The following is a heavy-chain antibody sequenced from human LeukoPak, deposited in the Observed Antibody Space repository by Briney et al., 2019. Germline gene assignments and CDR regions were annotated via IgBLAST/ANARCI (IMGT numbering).Heavy chain of an antibody. V-gene: IGHV1-24*01. CDR1: GYTLTELS. CDR2: FDPEDGET. CDR3: ATGLFGVVVTLDY. D-gene: IGHD3-3*01. J-gene: IGHJ4*02. Sequence: ASVKVSCKVSGYTLTELSMHWVRQDPGKGLEGMGGFDPEDGETIYAQKFQGRVTMTEDTSTDTAYMELSSLRSEDTAVYYCATGLFGVVVTLDYWGQGTLVTVSS.